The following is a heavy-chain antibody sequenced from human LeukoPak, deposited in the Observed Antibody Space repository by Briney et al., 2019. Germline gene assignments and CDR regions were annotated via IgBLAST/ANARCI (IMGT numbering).Heavy chain of an antibody. CDR3: ARDKSYGSGTAFDY. V-gene: IGHV3-30-3*01. Sequence: PGGSLRLSCAASGFTFSSYAMHWVRQAPGKGLEWVAVISYDGSNKYYADSVKGRFTISRDNSKNTLYLQMNSLRAEDTAVYYCARDKSYGSGTAFDYWGQGTLVTVSS. D-gene: IGHD3-10*01. CDR2: ISYDGSNK. J-gene: IGHJ4*02. CDR1: GFTFSSYA.